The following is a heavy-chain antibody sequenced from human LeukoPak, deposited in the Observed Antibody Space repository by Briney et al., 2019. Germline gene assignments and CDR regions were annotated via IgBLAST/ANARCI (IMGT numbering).Heavy chain of an antibody. J-gene: IGHJ3*02. CDR1: GVSISGHY. CDR3: ARLLDNDSSGDPDTFDM. D-gene: IGHD3-22*01. V-gene: IGHV4-59*11. Sequence: PSETLSLTCTVSGVSISGHYWSWVRQPPGNGLEWIGFIYYSGRTRYNPSLHSRVTISADTSKNHLSLKLTSVTAADTAVYYCARLLDNDSSGDPDTFDMWGRGIKVTVSS. CDR2: IYYSGRT.